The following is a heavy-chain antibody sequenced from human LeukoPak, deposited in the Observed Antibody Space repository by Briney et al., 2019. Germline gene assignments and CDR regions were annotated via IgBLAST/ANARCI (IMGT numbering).Heavy chain of an antibody. J-gene: IGHJ4*02. CDR1: GFMFSSYA. Sequence: GGSLRLSCAASGFMFSSYAMSWVRQAPGKGLEWVSAISGSGSSTYYADSVKGRFTISRDNSKNTLYLQMNSLRDEDAAVYYCARIVSTSRLTPPDQKYFDYWGQGTLVTVSS. CDR2: ISGSGSST. CDR3: ARIVSTSRLTPPDQKYFDY. D-gene: IGHD2-2*01. V-gene: IGHV3-23*01.